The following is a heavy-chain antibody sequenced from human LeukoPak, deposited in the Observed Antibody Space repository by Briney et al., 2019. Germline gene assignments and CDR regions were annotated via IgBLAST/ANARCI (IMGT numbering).Heavy chain of an antibody. CDR2: MNPNSGNT. V-gene: IGHV1-8*03. Sequence: ASVKVSCKASGYTFTSYDINWVQQATGQGLEWMGWMNPNSGNTIYAQKFQGRVTITRNTSISTAYMELSSLRSEDTAVYYCARAGWDYYDSSGYYLDYWGQGTLVTVSS. J-gene: IGHJ4*02. D-gene: IGHD3-22*01. CDR3: ARAGWDYYDSSGYYLDY. CDR1: GYTFTSYD.